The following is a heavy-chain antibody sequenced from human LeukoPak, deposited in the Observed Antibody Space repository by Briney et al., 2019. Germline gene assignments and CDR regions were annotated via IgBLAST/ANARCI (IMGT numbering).Heavy chain of an antibody. CDR1: GYTFTSYY. V-gene: IGHV1-46*01. CDR3: ARGREVQLRPTNWFDP. CDR2: INPSGGST. J-gene: IGHJ5*02. Sequence: ASVKVSCKASGYTFTSYYMHWVRQAPGQGLEWMGIINPSGGSTSYAQKFQGRVTMTRDMSTSTVYMELSSLRSEDTAVYYCARGREVQLRPTNWFDPWGQGTLVTVSS. D-gene: IGHD5-18*01.